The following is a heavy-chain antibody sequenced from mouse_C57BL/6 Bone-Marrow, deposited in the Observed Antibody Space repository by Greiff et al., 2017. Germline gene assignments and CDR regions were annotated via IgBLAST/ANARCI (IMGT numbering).Heavy chain of an antibody. V-gene: IGHV1-64*01. Sequence: QVQLQQPGAELVKPGASVKLSCKASGYTFTNYWMHWVKQRPGQGLEWIGMMHPNGGSPDYNEKFKSEATLSVDKSSRTAYMEHSSLKSEDSAVYYCARSYDYDDYTMDYWGQGTSVTVSS. CDR2: MHPNGGSP. CDR1: GYTFTNYW. D-gene: IGHD2-4*01. J-gene: IGHJ4*01. CDR3: ARSYDYDDYTMDY.